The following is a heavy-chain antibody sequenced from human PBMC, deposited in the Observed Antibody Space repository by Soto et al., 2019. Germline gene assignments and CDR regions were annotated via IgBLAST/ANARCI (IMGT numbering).Heavy chain of an antibody. J-gene: IGHJ6*02. D-gene: IGHD5-18*01. CDR1: GGTFSSYA. CDR2: IIPIFGTA. Sequence: QVQLVQSGAEVKKPGSSVKVSCKASGGTFSSYAISWVRQAPGQGLEWMGGIIPIFGTANYAQKFQGRVTITADESTNTAYMELSSLRSEDTAVYYCARDLRVYSYGAYYYYCMDVWGQGTTVTVSS. V-gene: IGHV1-69*01. CDR3: ARDLRVYSYGAYYYYCMDV.